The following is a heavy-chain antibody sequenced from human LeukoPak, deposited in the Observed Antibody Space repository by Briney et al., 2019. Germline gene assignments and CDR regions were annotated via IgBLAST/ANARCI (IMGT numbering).Heavy chain of an antibody. Sequence: SETLSLTCTVSGGSISSSSYYWGWIRQPPGKGLEWIGSIYYSGSTYYNPSLKSRVTISVDTSKNQFSLKLSSVTAADTAVYYCARAGYYDSSGYYHMKAFDIWGQGTMATVSS. CDR1: GGSISSSSYY. V-gene: IGHV4-39*07. CDR2: IYYSGST. J-gene: IGHJ3*02. CDR3: ARAGYYDSSGYYHMKAFDI. D-gene: IGHD3-22*01.